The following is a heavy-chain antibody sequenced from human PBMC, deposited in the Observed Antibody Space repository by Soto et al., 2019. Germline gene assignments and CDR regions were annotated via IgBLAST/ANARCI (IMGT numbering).Heavy chain of an antibody. CDR2: ISHEGVTK. CDR1: GFTFQSYG. CDR3: AKRQGQEWSRDYFYYYGMDV. J-gene: IGHJ6*02. V-gene: IGHV3-30*18. D-gene: IGHD3-3*01. Sequence: PGGPLRLSGIAPGFTFQSYGMHWVRQGPGKGLEWVAVISHEGVTKNNADSVKARFTVSRDNSKDTLYVQFNSLRREETAVYYCAKRQGQEWSRDYFYYYGMDVWGLGTTVTVSS.